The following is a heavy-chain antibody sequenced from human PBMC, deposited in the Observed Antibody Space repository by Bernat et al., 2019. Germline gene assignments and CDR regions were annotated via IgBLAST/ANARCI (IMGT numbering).Heavy chain of an antibody. D-gene: IGHD3-22*01. CDR1: GFTVSSNY. CDR2: IYSGGST. J-gene: IGHJ4*02. CDR3: ARGAVRYYDSSGYHGPNDY. V-gene: IGHV3-53*02. Sequence: EVQLVETGGGLIQPGGSLRLSCAASGFTVSSNYMSWVRQAPGKGLEWVSVIYSGGSTYYADSVKGRFTISRDNSKNSLYLQMNSLRAEDTAVYYWARGAVRYYDSSGYHGPNDYWGQGTLVTVSS.